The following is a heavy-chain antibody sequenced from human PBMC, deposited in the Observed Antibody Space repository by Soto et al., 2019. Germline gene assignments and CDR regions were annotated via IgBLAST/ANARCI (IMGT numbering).Heavy chain of an antibody. J-gene: IGHJ6*02. D-gene: IGHD6-6*01. CDR2: ISSRSYTI. Sequence: EVQLVESGGGLVQPGGSLRLSCAASGFTFSTYSMNWVRQAPGKGLEWVSYISSRSYTIYYVDSVKGRFTISRDNAKNSVYLQMNRLRDEDTAVYYCARGGSSSDNGMDVWGQGTTVTVSS. V-gene: IGHV3-48*02. CDR1: GFTFSTYS. CDR3: ARGGSSSDNGMDV.